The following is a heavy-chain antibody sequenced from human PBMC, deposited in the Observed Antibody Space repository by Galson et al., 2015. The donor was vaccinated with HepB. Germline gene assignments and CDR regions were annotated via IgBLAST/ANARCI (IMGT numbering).Heavy chain of an antibody. CDR3: ARGSPGGARKPIDY. V-gene: IGHV4-59*01. CDR2: IYYSGST. Sequence: SETLSLTCTVSGGSISTYYWSWIRQPPGKGLEWFGYIYYSGSTNYNPSLKSRVTMSVDTSKNQFSLKLSSVTAADTAVYYCARGSPGGARKPIDYWGQGTLVTVS. J-gene: IGHJ4*02. CDR1: GGSISTYY. D-gene: IGHD3-16*01.